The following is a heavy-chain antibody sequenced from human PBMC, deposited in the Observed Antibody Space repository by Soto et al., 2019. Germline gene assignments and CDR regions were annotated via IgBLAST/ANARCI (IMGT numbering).Heavy chain of an antibody. V-gene: IGHV4-34*01. Sequence: SETLSLTCAVYGGSFSGYYWSWIRQPPGKGLEWIGEINHSGSTNYNPSLKSRVTISVDTSKNQFSLKLSSVTAADTAVYYCARYSYSTPPDSYYYYYGMDVWGQGTTVTVSS. J-gene: IGHJ6*02. CDR2: INHSGST. D-gene: IGHD4-4*01. CDR3: ARYSYSTPPDSYYYYYGMDV. CDR1: GGSFSGYY.